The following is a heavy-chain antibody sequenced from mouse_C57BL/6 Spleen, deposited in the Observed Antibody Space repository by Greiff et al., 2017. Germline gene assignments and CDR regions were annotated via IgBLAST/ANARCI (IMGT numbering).Heavy chain of an antibody. CDR3: ARGYGYDGYYAMDY. J-gene: IGHJ4*01. D-gene: IGHD2-2*01. CDR1: GFSLTSYA. V-gene: IGHV2-9-1*01. CDR2: IWTGGGT. Sequence: VKLMESGPGLVAPSQSLSITCTVSGFSLTSYAISWVRQPPGKGLEWLGVIWTGGGTNYNSALKSRLSISKDNSKSQVFLKMNSLQTDDTARYYCARGYGYDGYYAMDYWGQGTSVTVSS.